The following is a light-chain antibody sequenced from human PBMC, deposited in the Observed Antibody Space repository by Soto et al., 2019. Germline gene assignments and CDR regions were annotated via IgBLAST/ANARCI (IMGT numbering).Light chain of an antibody. CDR2: DVS. Sequence: QSALNQPASVSGSPGQSITISCTGSSSDVGYYNYVSWYQQHPGKAPKLIIYDVSDRPSGVSNRFSGSKSANTASLTISGLQAEDEADYYCSSYSDSSTLFGGGTKVTVL. CDR3: SSYSDSSTL. J-gene: IGLJ3*02. V-gene: IGLV2-14*01. CDR1: SSDVGYYNY.